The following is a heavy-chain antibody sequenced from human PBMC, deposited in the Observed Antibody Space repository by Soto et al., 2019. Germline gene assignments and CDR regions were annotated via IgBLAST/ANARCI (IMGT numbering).Heavy chain of an antibody. V-gene: IGHV3-74*01. Sequence: GGSLRLSCAGSGFTFSSYWMHWVRQAPGKGLVWVARVDNDGSNSYYADSVKGRFTISRDNAKNSLYLQMNSLRAEDTAVYYCAKDLGRYDFWSGHGDSYFYGTDVWGQGSTVTVSS. CDR1: GFTFSSYW. CDR2: VDNDGSNS. D-gene: IGHD3-3*01. J-gene: IGHJ6*02. CDR3: AKDLGRYDFWSGHGDSYFYGTDV.